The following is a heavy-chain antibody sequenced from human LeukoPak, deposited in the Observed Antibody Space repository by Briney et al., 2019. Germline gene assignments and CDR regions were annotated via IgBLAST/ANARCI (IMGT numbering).Heavy chain of an antibody. J-gene: IGHJ6*02. CDR2: ISYDGSNK. Sequence: PGRSLRLSCAASGFTLSSYGMHGVREAPGKGLEWVAVISYDGSNKYYADSVKGRFTISRDNSNNTLYLQMNSLRAEDTAVYYCAKVGYCSSTSCYMIVDYYSYGMDVWGQGTTVTVSS. V-gene: IGHV3-30*18. CDR3: AKVGYCSSTSCYMIVDYYSYGMDV. D-gene: IGHD2-2*02. CDR1: GFTLSSYG.